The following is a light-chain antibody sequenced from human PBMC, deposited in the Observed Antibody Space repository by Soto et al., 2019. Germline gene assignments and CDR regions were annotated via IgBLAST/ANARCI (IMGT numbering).Light chain of an antibody. CDR2: GAS. CDR1: QTVNNNY. Sequence: IFLINSTGTSSLLRRELATVPWPASQTVNNNYLAWCQQKPGQAPRLLIYGASRRATGIPDRFSGSASGTDFTLTISRLEPEDFAVYFCQQYSDLPMTFGQGTRLEIK. V-gene: IGKV3-20*01. CDR3: QQYSDLPMT. J-gene: IGKJ5*01.